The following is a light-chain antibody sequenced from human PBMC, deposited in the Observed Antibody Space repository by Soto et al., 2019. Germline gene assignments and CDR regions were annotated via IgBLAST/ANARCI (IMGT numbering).Light chain of an antibody. Sequence: ENVLTQSPGTLSLSPGDRATLSCRASQTVRSTYLAWYQQRPGQAPRLLIHGTSSRATGIPDRFSGSGSGTDFTLTISRLEPEDSAVYYCQQYGSSQYSFGQGTKLEIK. J-gene: IGKJ2*01. CDR2: GTS. CDR3: QQYGSSQYS. CDR1: QTVRSTY. V-gene: IGKV3-20*01.